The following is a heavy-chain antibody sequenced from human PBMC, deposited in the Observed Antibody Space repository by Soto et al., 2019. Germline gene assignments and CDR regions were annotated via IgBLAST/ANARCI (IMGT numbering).Heavy chain of an antibody. CDR2: ISSDSSYV. D-gene: IGHD5-12*01. Sequence: EVQLVESGGGLVKPGGSLRLSCAAFGFTFSAYSINWVRQAPGKGLEWVSSISSDSSYVYFADSVRGRFTISRDNAKNSVFLQMNSPRPADTAMYYCARVSRSGYMADAACDIWGQGTKVTVSS. CDR3: ARVSRSGYMADAACDI. V-gene: IGHV3-21*01. J-gene: IGHJ3*02. CDR1: GFTFSAYS.